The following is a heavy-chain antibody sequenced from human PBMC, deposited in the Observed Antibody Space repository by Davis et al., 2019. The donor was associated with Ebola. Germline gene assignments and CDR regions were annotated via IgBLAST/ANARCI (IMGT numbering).Heavy chain of an antibody. V-gene: IGHV5-10-1*01. D-gene: IGHD3-10*02. CDR2: IDPSDSYT. J-gene: IGHJ4*02. CDR3: ARLSVRGAIYYDY. CDR1: GYIFTSYW. Sequence: GASLITCCTSSGYIFTSYWNSRVRQTPGKGLEWMGRIDPSDSYTNYSPSFQGHVTISADKSISTAYLQWSSLKASDTAMYYCARLSVRGAIYYDYWGQGTLVTVSS.